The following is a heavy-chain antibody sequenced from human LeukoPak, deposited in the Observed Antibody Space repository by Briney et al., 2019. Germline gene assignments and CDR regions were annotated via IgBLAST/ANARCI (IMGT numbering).Heavy chain of an antibody. CDR1: GFTISSNY. Sequence: GGSLRLSCAASGFTISSNYMSWVRQAPGKGLEWVSVIYSGGSTYYADSVKGRFTISRDNAKNALYLQMNSLRAEDTAVYYCARVTLDYGGYELGYWGQGTLVTVSS. J-gene: IGHJ4*02. CDR3: ARVTLDYGGYELGY. V-gene: IGHV3-66*01. CDR2: IYSGGST. D-gene: IGHD4-17*01.